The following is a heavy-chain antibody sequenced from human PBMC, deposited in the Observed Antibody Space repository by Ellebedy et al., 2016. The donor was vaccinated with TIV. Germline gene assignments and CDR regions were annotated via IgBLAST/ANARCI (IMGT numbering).Heavy chain of an antibody. J-gene: IGHJ4*02. V-gene: IGHV1-2*02. D-gene: IGHD2-2*01. CDR2: INPHDGST. CDR1: GYTFTEYY. CDR3: VREKIGCSSISCYFDF. Sequence: AASVKVSCKASGYTFTEYYIHWLRQAPGQGFDWMGWINPHDGSTIYPQKFQGRVTMTGDTSINTGYMELRRLTADDTAVYFCVREKIGCSSISCYFDFWGQGTLVTVSS.